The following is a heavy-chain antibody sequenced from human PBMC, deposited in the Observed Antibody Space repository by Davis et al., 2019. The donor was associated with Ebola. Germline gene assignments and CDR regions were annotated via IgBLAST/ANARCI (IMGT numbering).Heavy chain of an antibody. Sequence: SVKVSCKASGYTFTSYDINWVRQATGQGLEWMGGIIPIFGTANYAQKFQGRVTITADESTSTAYMELSSLRSEDTAVYYCARAGRGLRFLEWLPNNEYYYYYYGMDVWGQGTTVTVSS. V-gene: IGHV1-69*13. CDR2: IIPIFGTA. J-gene: IGHJ6*02. CDR3: ARAGRGLRFLEWLPNNEYYYYYYGMDV. CDR1: GYTFTSYD. D-gene: IGHD3-3*01.